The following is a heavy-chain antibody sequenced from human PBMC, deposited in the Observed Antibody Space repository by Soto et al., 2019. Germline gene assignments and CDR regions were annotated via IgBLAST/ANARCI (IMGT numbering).Heavy chain of an antibody. CDR2: IYPGDSDT. Sequence: GESLKISCTGSGYTFSTYWIACVRQMPGKGLEWMGIIYPGDSDTRYSPSFQGHVTISADTSTKTAYLQWSSLKASATPIYYCAGLPQFLWFADLTSRAYCFTYWGAGCLV. V-gene: IGHV5-51*01. D-gene: IGHD3-10*01. CDR1: GYTFSTYW. J-gene: IGHJ4*02. CDR3: AGLPQFLWFADLTSRAYCFTY.